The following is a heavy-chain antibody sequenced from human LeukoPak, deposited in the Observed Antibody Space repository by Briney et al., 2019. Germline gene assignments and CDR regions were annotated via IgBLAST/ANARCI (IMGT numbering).Heavy chain of an antibody. CDR3: AADLTYAYYYGSGSYSVGIDDY. J-gene: IGHJ4*02. Sequence: GGSLRLSCAASGFTFSSYAMSWVRQAPGKGLEWVSAISGSGGSTYYADSVKGRFTISRDNSKNTLYLQMNSLRAEDTAVYYCAADLTYAYYYGSGSYSVGIDDYWGQGTLVTVSS. V-gene: IGHV3-23*01. CDR1: GFTFSSYA. CDR2: ISGSGGST. D-gene: IGHD3-10*01.